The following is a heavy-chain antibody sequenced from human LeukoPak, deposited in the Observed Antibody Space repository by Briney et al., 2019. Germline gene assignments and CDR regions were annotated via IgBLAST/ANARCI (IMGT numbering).Heavy chain of an antibody. J-gene: IGHJ4*02. CDR3: ARDDIVVVPAAMQIDY. Sequence: GGSLRLSCAASGFTFSSYSMNWVRQAPGKGLGWVSSISSSSSYIYYADSVKGRFTISRDNAKNSLYLQMNSLRAEDTAVYYCARDDIVVVPAAMQIDYWGQGTLVTVSS. CDR2: ISSSSSYI. CDR1: GFTFSSYS. V-gene: IGHV3-21*01. D-gene: IGHD2-2*01.